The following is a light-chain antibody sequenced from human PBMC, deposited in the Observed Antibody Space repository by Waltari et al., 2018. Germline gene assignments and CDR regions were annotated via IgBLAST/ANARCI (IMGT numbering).Light chain of an antibody. V-gene: IGLV2-23*01. J-gene: IGLJ1*01. CDR2: EGT. CDR3: CSHVSNTYV. Sequence: QSALTQPASVSGSPGQSITISCTGTTTDSWTYNLVSWYQQHPGKAPKLIIFEGTKLPSGVSNRFSASKSGNTASLTISGLQADDEADYHCCSHVSNTYVFGTGTKVTVL. CDR1: TTDSWTYNL.